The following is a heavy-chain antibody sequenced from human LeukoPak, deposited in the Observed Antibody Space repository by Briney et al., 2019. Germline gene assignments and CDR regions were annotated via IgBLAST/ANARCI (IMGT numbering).Heavy chain of an antibody. J-gene: IGHJ3*02. Sequence: KPSETLSLTCTVSGGSISSYYWSWIRQPAGKGLEWIGRIYTSGSTNYNPSLKSRVTMSVDTSKNQFSLKLSSVTAADTAVYYCARHSGSVGATSFDIWGQGTMVTVSS. CDR2: IYTSGST. D-gene: IGHD1-26*01. CDR3: ARHSGSVGATSFDI. V-gene: IGHV4-4*07. CDR1: GGSISSYY.